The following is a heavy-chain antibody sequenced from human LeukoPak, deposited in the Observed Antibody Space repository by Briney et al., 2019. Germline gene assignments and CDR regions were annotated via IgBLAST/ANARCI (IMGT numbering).Heavy chain of an antibody. Sequence: GGSLRLSCAAAAFTFGAYWMHWVRQAPGKGLVWVSRISADGRSTSYADSVKGRFTISRDNAKNTLYLQMNSLRAEDTAVYFCAKWDYYDSSGYYPQPPFDYWGQGALVTVSS. J-gene: IGHJ4*02. CDR2: ISADGRST. CDR3: AKWDYYDSSGYYPQPPFDY. V-gene: IGHV3-74*01. CDR1: AFTFGAYW. D-gene: IGHD3-22*01.